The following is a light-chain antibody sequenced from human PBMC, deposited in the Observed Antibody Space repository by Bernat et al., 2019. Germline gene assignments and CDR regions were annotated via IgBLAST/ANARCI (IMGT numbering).Light chain of an antibody. CDR1: QGLLHSNGYNY. Sequence: DIVMTQSPLSLPVTPGEPASISCRSSQGLLHSNGYNYLDWYLQKPGQSPHLLTYLGSNRASGVPDRFSGSGSGTDFTLKISRVEAEDVGIYYCMQALQTPFTFGPGTKVDI. V-gene: IGKV2-28*01. J-gene: IGKJ3*01. CDR3: MQALQTPFT. CDR2: LGS.